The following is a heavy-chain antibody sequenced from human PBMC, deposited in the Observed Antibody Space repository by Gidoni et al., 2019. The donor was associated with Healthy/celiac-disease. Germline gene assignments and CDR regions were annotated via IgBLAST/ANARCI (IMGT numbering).Heavy chain of an antibody. D-gene: IGHD5-18*01. Sequence: QVQLVQSGAEVKQPGSSVKVSFTASARPFSSYAIRWVRQPPGQGLEWMGGIIPIFGTANYAQKFQGRVTITADKSTSTAYMELSSLRSEDTAVYYCVVDTAMPNYYYYDMDVWGQGTTVTVSS. CDR3: VVDTAMPNYYYYDMDV. CDR2: IIPIFGTA. J-gene: IGHJ6*02. V-gene: IGHV1-69*06. CDR1: ARPFSSYA.